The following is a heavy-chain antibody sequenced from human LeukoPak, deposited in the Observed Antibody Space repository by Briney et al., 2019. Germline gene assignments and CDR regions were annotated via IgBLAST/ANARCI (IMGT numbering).Heavy chain of an antibody. J-gene: IGHJ5*02. Sequence: SVKVSCKASGGTFSRYAISWVRQAPGQGLEWMGGIIPIFGTANYAQKFQGRVTITTDESTSTAYMELSSLRSEDTAVYYCARPQSSGPYLWGNWFDPWGQGTLVTVSS. V-gene: IGHV1-69*05. CDR1: GGTFSRYA. CDR2: IIPIFGTA. CDR3: ARPQSSGPYLWGNWFDP. D-gene: IGHD6-19*01.